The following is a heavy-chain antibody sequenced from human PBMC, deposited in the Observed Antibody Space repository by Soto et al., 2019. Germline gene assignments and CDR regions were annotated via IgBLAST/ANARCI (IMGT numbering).Heavy chain of an antibody. V-gene: IGHV3-30*03. CDR3: ARISRYCSGGDCHA. CDR2: ISYDGSNT. Sequence: GVSLRLSCAASGVRFTSYDMHWVRPAPGKGPEWVAIISYDGSNTYYSDSVRGRFTISRDNSKDTLYLQMHSLRSEDTAIYYCARISRYCSGGDCHAWGQGTLV. CDR1: GVRFTSYD. J-gene: IGHJ5*02. D-gene: IGHD2-15*01.